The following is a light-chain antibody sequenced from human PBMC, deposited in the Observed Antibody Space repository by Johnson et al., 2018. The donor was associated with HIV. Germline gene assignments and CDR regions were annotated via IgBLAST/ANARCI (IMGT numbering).Light chain of an antibody. J-gene: IGLJ1*01. Sequence: QSMLTQPPSVSAAPGQKVTISCSGSSSNIENNFVSWYQQFPGTAPKLLIYDNNKRPSGIPDRFSGSKSGTSATLGITGLQTGDEADYYCGTWDSSLNAYVFGAATKVAVL. CDR3: GTWDSSLNAYV. V-gene: IGLV1-51*01. CDR2: DNN. CDR1: SSNIENNF.